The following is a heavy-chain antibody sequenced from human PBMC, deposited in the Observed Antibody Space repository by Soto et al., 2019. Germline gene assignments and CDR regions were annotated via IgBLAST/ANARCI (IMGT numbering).Heavy chain of an antibody. CDR2: IIPIFGTA. CDR3: ARAGYDDSSGWLAANFDY. D-gene: IGHD3-22*01. Sequence: SVKVSCKASGGTFSSYAISWVRQAPGQGLEWMGGIIPIFGTANYAQKFQGRVTITADESTSTAYMELSSLRSEDTAVYYCARAGYDDSSGWLAANFDYWGQGTLVTVSS. J-gene: IGHJ4*02. CDR1: GGTFSSYA. V-gene: IGHV1-69*13.